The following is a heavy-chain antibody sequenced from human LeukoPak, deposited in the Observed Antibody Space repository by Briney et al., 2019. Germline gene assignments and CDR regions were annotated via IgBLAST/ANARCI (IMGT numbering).Heavy chain of an antibody. V-gene: IGHV4-34*01. CDR1: GGSFSGYY. J-gene: IGHJ4*02. CDR2: INHSGST. Sequence: SETLSLTCAVYGGSFSGYYWSWIRQPPEKGLEWIGEINHSGSTNYNPSLKSRVTISVDTSKNQFSLKLSSVTAADTAVYYCARGEPMDPGYFDYWGQGTLVTVSS. D-gene: IGHD3-10*01. CDR3: ARGEPMDPGYFDY.